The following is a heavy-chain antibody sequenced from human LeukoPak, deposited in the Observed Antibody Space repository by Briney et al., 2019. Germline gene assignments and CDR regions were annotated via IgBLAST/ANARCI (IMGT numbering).Heavy chain of an antibody. CDR3: ASYRDSSSRKIDY. V-gene: IGHV1-69*04. CDR1: GGTFSSYA. CDR2: IIPILGIA. J-gene: IGHJ4*02. D-gene: IGHD6-13*01. Sequence: SVKVSCKASGGTFSSYAISWVRQAPGQGLERMGRIIPILGIANYAQKFQGRVTITADKSTSTAYMELSSLRSEDTAVYYCASYRDSSSRKIDYWGQGTLVTVSS.